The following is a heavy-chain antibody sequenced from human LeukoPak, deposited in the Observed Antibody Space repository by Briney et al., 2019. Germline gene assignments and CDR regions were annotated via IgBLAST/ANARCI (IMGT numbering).Heavy chain of an antibody. V-gene: IGHV4-34*01. Sequence: SETLSLTCAVYGGSFSGYYWSWIRQPPGKGLEWIGEINHSGSTNYNPSLKRRVTISVDTSKNQFSLKLSSVTAADTAVYYCARGRYYYDSSGYYYGYWGQGTLVTVSS. CDR3: ARGRYYYDSSGYYYGY. J-gene: IGHJ4*02. CDR1: GGSFSGYY. CDR2: INHSGST. D-gene: IGHD3-22*01.